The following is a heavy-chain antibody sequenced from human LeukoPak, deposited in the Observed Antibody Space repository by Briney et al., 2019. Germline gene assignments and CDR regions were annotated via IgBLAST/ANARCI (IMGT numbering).Heavy chain of an antibody. Sequence: SETLSLTCAVYGGSFSGYYWSWIRQPPGKGMEWIGEINHSGSTNYNPSLKSRVTISVDTSKNQFSLKLSSVTAADTAVYYCARGTPYYDFWSGSLRGYGLDVWGQGTTVTVSS. CDR1: GGSFSGYY. D-gene: IGHD3-3*01. V-gene: IGHV4-34*01. CDR2: INHSGST. J-gene: IGHJ6*02. CDR3: ARGTPYYDFWSGSLRGYGLDV.